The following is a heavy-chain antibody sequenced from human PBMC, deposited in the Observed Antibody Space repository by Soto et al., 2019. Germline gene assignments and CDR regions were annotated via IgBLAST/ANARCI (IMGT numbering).Heavy chain of an antibody. CDR2: ISWNSGSI. D-gene: IGHD6-13*01. Sequence: EVQLVESGGGLVQPGRSLRLSCAASGFTFDDYAMHWVRQAPGKGLEGVSGISWNSGSIGYADSVKGRFTISRDNAKNSLYLQMNSLRAEDTAFYYFAKGLYSSSWYWPAQHWGQGTLVTVSS. V-gene: IGHV3-9*01. CDR3: AKGLYSSSWYWPAQH. J-gene: IGHJ1*01. CDR1: GFTFDDYA.